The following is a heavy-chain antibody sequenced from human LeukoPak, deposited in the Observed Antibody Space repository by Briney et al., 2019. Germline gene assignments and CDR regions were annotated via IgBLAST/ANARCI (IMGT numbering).Heavy chain of an antibody. Sequence: GGSLRLSCAASGLTFSSYGMSWVRQAPGKGLEWVAKIKEDGSEKHYVDSVKGRFTISRDNAKNSLYLQMNSLRAEDTAMYYCARNLPGFDYWGQGTLVTVSS. CDR3: ARNLPGFDY. CDR1: GLTFSSYG. CDR2: IKEDGSEK. V-gene: IGHV3-7*03. J-gene: IGHJ4*02.